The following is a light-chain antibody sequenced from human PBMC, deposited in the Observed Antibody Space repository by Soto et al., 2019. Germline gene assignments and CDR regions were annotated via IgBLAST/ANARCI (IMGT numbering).Light chain of an antibody. V-gene: IGKV3-20*01. J-gene: IGKJ1*01. CDR3: QQYSMRWT. Sequence: SLSRXERAXPSCXTSQSFSNNFLALYRQKPGLPPRLLIYVSSSKSPDIPDTFSASGSGTDLTLHLTNLMPECFAVYYSQQYSMRWTFGEGTKEDVK. CDR1: QSFSNNF. CDR2: VSS.